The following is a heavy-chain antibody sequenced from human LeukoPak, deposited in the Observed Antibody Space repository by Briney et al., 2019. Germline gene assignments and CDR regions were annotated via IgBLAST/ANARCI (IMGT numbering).Heavy chain of an antibody. D-gene: IGHD5-24*01. V-gene: IGHV4-39*07. Sequence: SETLSLTCTVSGGSISSSSYYWGWIRQPPGKGLEWIGSIYYSGSTYYNPSLKSRVTISVDTSKNQFSLKLSSVTAADTAVYYCATSIPISEMATTLGAIDIWGQGTMVTVSS. CDR2: IYYSGST. J-gene: IGHJ3*02. CDR1: GGSISSSSYY. CDR3: ATSIPISEMATTLGAIDI.